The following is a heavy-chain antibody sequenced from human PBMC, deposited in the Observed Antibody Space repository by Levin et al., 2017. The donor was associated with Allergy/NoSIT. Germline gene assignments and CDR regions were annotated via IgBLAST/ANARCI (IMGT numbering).Heavy chain of an antibody. CDR1: GFTFSTYA. V-gene: IGHV3-23*01. J-gene: IGHJ3*02. CDR3: AKDLGYGDYVGPVGAFDI. D-gene: IGHD4-17*01. Sequence: GASVKVSCTASGFTFSTYAMSWVRQAPGKGLEWVSTISISGGSTYYTDSVKGRFTISRDTSKNTLYLQVNSLRVEDTAVYFCAKDLGYGDYVGPVGAFDIWGQGTMVTVSS. CDR2: ISISGGST.